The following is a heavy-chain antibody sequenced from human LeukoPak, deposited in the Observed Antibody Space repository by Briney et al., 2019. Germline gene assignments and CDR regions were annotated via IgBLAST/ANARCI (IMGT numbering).Heavy chain of an antibody. V-gene: IGHV3-7*01. D-gene: IGHD3-3*01. Sequence: GSLRLSCAASGFTFSSYWMSWVRQAPGKALEWVANIKQDGSEKYYVDSVKGRFTISRDNAKNSLYLQMNSLRAEDTAVYYCARYDFWSGYSGRYYYYYGMDVWGQGTTVTVSS. CDR1: GFTFSSYW. CDR3: ARYDFWSGYSGRYYYYYGMDV. CDR2: IKQDGSEK. J-gene: IGHJ6*02.